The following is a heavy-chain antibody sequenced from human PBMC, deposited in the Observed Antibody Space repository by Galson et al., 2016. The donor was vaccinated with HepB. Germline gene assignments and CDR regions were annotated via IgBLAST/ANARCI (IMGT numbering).Heavy chain of an antibody. J-gene: IGHJ4*02. V-gene: IGHV5-10-1*01. D-gene: IGHD1-26*01. CDR1: GYSFTIFW. Sequence: QSGAEVKKPGESLRISCEASGYSFTIFWISWVRQMPGKDLEWMERIDPSDSYTTYSPSFQGHVTMSADKSISTAYLQWSSLKASDTAMYYCARQGGTYGDYWGQGTLVTVSS. CDR2: IDPSDSYT. CDR3: ARQGGTYGDY.